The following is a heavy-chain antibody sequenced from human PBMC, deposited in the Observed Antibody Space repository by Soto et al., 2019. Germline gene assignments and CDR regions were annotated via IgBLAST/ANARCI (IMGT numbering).Heavy chain of an antibody. CDR2: ISYDGSNK. D-gene: IGHD2-15*01. Sequence: PGGSLRLSCAASGFTFSSYAMHWVRQAPGTGLEWVAVISYDGSNKYYADSVKGRFTISRDNSKNTLYLQMNSLRAEDTAVYYCAKDFYVRDRGYGMDVWGQGTTVTGSS. CDR1: GFTFSSYA. CDR3: AKDFYVRDRGYGMDV. V-gene: IGHV3-30*04. J-gene: IGHJ6*02.